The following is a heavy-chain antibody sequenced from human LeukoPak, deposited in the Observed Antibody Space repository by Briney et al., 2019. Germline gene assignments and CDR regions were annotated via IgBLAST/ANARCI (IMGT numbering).Heavy chain of an antibody. Sequence: GGSLRLSRAASGFTFSTYSMNWVRQAPGKGLEWVSYISSSSSYTNYADSVKGRFTISRDNAKNSLYLQMNSLRAEDTAVYYCARGSLLYCTNGVCYRRIYYYGMDVWGQGTTVTVSS. J-gene: IGHJ6*02. CDR2: ISSSSSYT. V-gene: IGHV3-21*05. CDR1: GFTFSTYS. D-gene: IGHD2-8*01. CDR3: ARGSLLYCTNGVCYRRIYYYGMDV.